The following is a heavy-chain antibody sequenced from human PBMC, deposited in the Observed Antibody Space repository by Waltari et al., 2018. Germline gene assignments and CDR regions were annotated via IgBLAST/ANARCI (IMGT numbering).Heavy chain of an antibody. CDR3: ARLYCSGGSCYSGFWYFDL. J-gene: IGHJ2*01. CDR1: GGSISSHY. Sequence: QEQLQESGPGLVKPSETLSLTCTVSGGSISSHYWSWIRQPPGKGLEWIGYIYYSGSTNYNPSLKSRVTISVDTSKNQFSLKLSSVTAADTAVYYCARLYCSGGSCYSGFWYFDLWGRGTLVTVSS. D-gene: IGHD2-15*01. CDR2: IYYSGST. V-gene: IGHV4-59*11.